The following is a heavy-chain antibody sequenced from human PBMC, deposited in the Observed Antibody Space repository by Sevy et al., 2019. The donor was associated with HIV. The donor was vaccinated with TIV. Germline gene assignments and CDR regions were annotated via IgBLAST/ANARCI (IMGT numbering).Heavy chain of an antibody. CDR3: ARDQGRGLYY. V-gene: IGHV3-7*01. D-gene: IGHD3-10*01. CDR2: IDQDGSEK. J-gene: IGHJ4*02. Sequence: GGSLRLSCATSEFIFSKYWMTWVRQAPGKGLEWVANIDQDGSEKYYVDSVKGRFTISRDNAKNSLYLQMSSLRAGDTAVYYCARDQGRGLYYWSQGVLVTVSS. CDR1: EFIFSKYW.